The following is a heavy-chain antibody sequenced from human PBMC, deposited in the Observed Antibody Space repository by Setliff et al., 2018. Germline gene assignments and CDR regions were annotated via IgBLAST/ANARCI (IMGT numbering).Heavy chain of an antibody. CDR1: GGTFSNYD. CDR2: IIPIFGTT. CDR3: ARESVVVVTTTNYYYYIDV. V-gene: IGHV1-69*05. D-gene: IGHD2-21*02. Sequence: SVKVSCKASGGTFSNYDISWVRQAPGQGLEWMGGIIPIFGTTNYAQRFQGRVTITTDESTSTAYMELSSLRSEDTAVYYCARESVVVVTTTNYYYYIDVWGEGTTVTVS. J-gene: IGHJ6*03.